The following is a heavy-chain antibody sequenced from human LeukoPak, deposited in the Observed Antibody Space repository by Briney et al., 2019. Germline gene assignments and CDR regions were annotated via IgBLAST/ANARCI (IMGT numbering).Heavy chain of an antibody. J-gene: IGHJ3*02. D-gene: IGHD2-2*02. V-gene: IGHV3-74*01. CDR3: ATGPYNAFEM. CDR2: VKGDGIST. Sequence: GGSLRLSCAASGFTFSDLWMHWVRQAPGRGLVWVSRVKGDGISTLYADFVEGRFTISRDNARNTLYLQMNSLRADNTVLYYWATGPYNAFEMWGQGTVVTVSS. CDR1: GFTFSDLW.